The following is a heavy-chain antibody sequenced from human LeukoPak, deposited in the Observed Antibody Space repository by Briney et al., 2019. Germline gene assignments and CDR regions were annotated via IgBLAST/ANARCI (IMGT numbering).Heavy chain of an antibody. Sequence: GGSLRLSCAASGFTLSSYSMNWVRQAPGKGLEWVSSISSSSIYIYYADSVKGRFTISRDNARNSLYLQINSLRAEDTAVYYCARGAINSGSYYDYLDYWGQGTLVTVSS. D-gene: IGHD1-26*01. V-gene: IGHV3-21*01. CDR1: GFTLSSYS. J-gene: IGHJ4*01. CDR3: ARGAINSGSYYDYLDY. CDR2: ISSSSIYI.